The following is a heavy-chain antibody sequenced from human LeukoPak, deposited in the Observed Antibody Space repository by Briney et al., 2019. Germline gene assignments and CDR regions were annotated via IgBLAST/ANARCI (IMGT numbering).Heavy chain of an antibody. D-gene: IGHD3-3*01. J-gene: IGHJ4*02. Sequence: PSETLSLTCTVSGGSISSYYWSWIRQPPGKGLEWIGYIYYSGSTNYNPSLKSRVTISVDTSKNQFSLKLSSVTATDTAVYYCARGTYYDFRCGYGCYYFDYWGQGTLVTVSS. CDR2: IYYSGST. CDR1: GGSISSYY. V-gene: IGHV4-59*01. CDR3: ARGTYYDFRCGYGCYYFDY.